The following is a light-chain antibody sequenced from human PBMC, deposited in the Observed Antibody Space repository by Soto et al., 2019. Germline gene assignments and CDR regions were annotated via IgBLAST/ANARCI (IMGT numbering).Light chain of an antibody. Sequence: AIQLAQSPASLSASVGDRVTITCRASQGIRNALAWYQQKPGKGPKLLIYLASTLQSGVPSRFSGSGSGTDFTLTISSLEPEHFATYYCQQVDSYPITFGQGTRLETK. V-gene: IGKV1-13*02. CDR2: LAS. J-gene: IGKJ5*01. CDR1: QGIRNA. CDR3: QQVDSYPIT.